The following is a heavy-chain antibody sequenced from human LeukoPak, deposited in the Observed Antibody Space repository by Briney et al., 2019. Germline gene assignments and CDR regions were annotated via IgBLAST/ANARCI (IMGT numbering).Heavy chain of an antibody. J-gene: IGHJ4*02. CDR3: ANEVRPNDY. CDR2: ISGGST. Sequence: GGSLRLSCAASGFTFSSYAMSWVRQAPGKGLEWVSVISGGSTYYADSVKGRFTISRDNSKNTLYLQMNSLRGEDTALYFCANEVRPNDYWGQGTLVTVSS. V-gene: IGHV3-23*01. D-gene: IGHD4/OR15-4a*01. CDR1: GFTFSSYA.